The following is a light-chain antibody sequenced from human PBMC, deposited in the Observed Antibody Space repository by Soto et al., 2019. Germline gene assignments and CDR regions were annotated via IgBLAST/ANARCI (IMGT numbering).Light chain of an antibody. CDR3: QQLNSYPRVT. CDR2: AAS. CDR1: QGISSY. J-gene: IGKJ4*01. Sequence: DIQLTQSPSFLSASVGDRVTITCRASQGISSYLAWYQQKPGKAPKLLIYAASTLQSGVPSRFIGSGSGTEFTLTISSLQPEDFATYYCQQLNSYPRVTFGGGTKVEIK. V-gene: IGKV1-9*01.